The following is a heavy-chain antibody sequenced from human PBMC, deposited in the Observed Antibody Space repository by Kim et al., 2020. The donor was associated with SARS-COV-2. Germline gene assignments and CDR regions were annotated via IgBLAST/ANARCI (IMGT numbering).Heavy chain of an antibody. D-gene: IGHD2-2*01. CDR2: IKQDGSEK. CDR1: GFTFSSYW. J-gene: IGHJ4*02. CDR3: ARFPTRRVNIVVVPAAFFDY. V-gene: IGHV3-7*03. Sequence: GGSLRLSCAASGFTFSSYWMSWVRQAPGKGLEWVANIKQDGSEKYYVDSVKGRFTISRDNAKNSLYLQMNSLRAEDTAVYYCARFPTRRVNIVVVPAAFFDYWGQGTLVTVSS.